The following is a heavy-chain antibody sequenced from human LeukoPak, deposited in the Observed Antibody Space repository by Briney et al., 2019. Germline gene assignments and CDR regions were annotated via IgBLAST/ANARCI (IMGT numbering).Heavy chain of an antibody. J-gene: IGHJ4*02. D-gene: IGHD3-10*01. Sequence: PGGSLRLSCAASGFTFSSYSMNWVRQAPGKGLEWVSSISSSSSYIYYADSVKGRFTISRDNAKNSLYLQMNSLRAEDTAVYYCARNGLLWFGSDYWGQGTLVTVSS. CDR2: ISSSSSYI. V-gene: IGHV3-21*01. CDR1: GFTFSSYS. CDR3: ARNGLLWFGSDY.